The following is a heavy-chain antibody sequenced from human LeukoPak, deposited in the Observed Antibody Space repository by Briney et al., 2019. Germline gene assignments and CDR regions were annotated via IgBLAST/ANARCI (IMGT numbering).Heavy chain of an antibody. V-gene: IGHV4-59*12. Sequence: SETLSLTCTVSGGSINNYYWSWIRQPPGKGLEWIGYISYSGSTNYNPSLKSRVTISVDTSKNQFSLKLSSVTAADTAVYYCARYRAGPRFNGVCPRYYFDYWGQGTLVTVSS. CDR2: ISYSGST. CDR3: ARYRAGPRFNGVCPRYYFDY. D-gene: IGHD2-8*01. CDR1: GGSINNYY. J-gene: IGHJ4*02.